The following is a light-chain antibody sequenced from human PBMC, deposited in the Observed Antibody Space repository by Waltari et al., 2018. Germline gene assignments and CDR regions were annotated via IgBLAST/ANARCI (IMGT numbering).Light chain of an antibody. V-gene: IGKV1-9*01. CDR1: QGISSS. Sequence: DIQLTQSPSFLSVSVGDRVTITCRASQGISSSLAWYQQKQGKAPKLLVYAASSLQSGVPSRFSGSGSGTEFTLTISSLQPEDFASYYCQQLSTYPLTIGGGTKVEIK. J-gene: IGKJ4*01. CDR3: QQLSTYPLT. CDR2: AAS.